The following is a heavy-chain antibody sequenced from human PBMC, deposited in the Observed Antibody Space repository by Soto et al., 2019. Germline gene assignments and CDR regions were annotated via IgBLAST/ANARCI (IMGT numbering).Heavy chain of an antibody. D-gene: IGHD2-21*01. V-gene: IGHV3-33*01. CDR2: IWYDGSNR. Sequence: GGSLRLSCTASGFPFSNYGMHWVRQAPGKGLEWVAVIWYDGSNRNYADSVKGRFTISRDNSKNSLYLQVNSLRVEDTAVYYCARDGANTYLPDYWGQGTQVTVSS. CDR3: ARDGANTYLPDY. CDR1: GFPFSNYG. J-gene: IGHJ4*02.